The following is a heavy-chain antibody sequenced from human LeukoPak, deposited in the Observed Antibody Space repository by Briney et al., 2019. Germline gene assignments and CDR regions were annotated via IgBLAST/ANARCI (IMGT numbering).Heavy chain of an antibody. CDR3: ARDTSY. D-gene: IGHD1-26*01. CDR2: IRYDGIKK. V-gene: IGHV3-30*02. J-gene: IGHJ4*02. Sequence: GGSLRLSCAASGFIFSSYGMHWVRQAPGKGLEWVAFIRYDGIKKYYADSVKGRFTISRDNSKNTLYLQMNSLRAEDTGVYYCARDTSYWGQGTLVTVSS. CDR1: GFIFSSYG.